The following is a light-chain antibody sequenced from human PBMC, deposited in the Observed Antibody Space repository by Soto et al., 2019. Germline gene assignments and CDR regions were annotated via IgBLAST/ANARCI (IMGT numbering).Light chain of an antibody. Sequence: QSVLTQPASVSGSPGQSITISCTGTSNDVGGYNYVSWYQQHPGKAPKLMIYDVTDRPSGVSNRFSGFKSGNTASLTISGLQAEDEADYYCSSYTGSSTPYVIGTGTKVTVL. J-gene: IGLJ1*01. V-gene: IGLV2-14*01. CDR3: SSYTGSSTPYV. CDR2: DVT. CDR1: SNDVGGYNY.